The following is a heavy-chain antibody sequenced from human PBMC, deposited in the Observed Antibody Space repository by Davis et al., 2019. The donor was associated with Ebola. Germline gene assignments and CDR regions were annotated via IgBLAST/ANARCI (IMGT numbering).Heavy chain of an antibody. CDR2: INPHNGNT. Sequence: ASVKVSCKASGYTFTNYGITWVRQAPGQGLEWMGWINPHNGNTNYAQNVQGRVIMTTDTSTSTAYMELRSLRSDDTAVYYCARGVTMVRGVTDFDYWGQGTLVTVSS. CDR3: ARGVTMVRGVTDFDY. J-gene: IGHJ4*02. D-gene: IGHD3-10*01. V-gene: IGHV1-18*04. CDR1: GYTFTNYG.